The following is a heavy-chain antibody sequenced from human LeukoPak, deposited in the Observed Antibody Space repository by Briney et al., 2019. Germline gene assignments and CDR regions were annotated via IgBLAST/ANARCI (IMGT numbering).Heavy chain of an antibody. CDR1: GYTFTGYY. CDR3: ARAAGNSNYYYYYMDV. Sequence: ASVKVSCKDSGYTFTGYYMHWVRQAPGQGLEWMGWISPNSGGTNYAQKFQGRVTMTRDTSISTAYMELSRLRSDDTAVYYCARAAGNSNYYYYYMDVWGKGTTVTVSS. J-gene: IGHJ6*03. D-gene: IGHD4-23*01. CDR2: ISPNSGGT. V-gene: IGHV1-2*02.